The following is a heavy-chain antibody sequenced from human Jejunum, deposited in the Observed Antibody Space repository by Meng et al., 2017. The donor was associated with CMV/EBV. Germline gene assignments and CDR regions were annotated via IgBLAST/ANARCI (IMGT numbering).Heavy chain of an antibody. CDR2: MNHNSGTT. J-gene: IGHJ4*02. CDR3: ATGVADFEY. Sequence: QVQLVQAGAEVKKPGASVKVSCKASGYTFTSYEIKWLRQGTGQWLEWMGWMNHNSGTTGYAQKFQGRVTMTRNISKSTAYMDLSSLRSEDTAVYYCATGVADFEYWGQGTLVTVSS. D-gene: IGHD6-19*01. CDR1: GYTFTSYE. V-gene: IGHV1-8*01.